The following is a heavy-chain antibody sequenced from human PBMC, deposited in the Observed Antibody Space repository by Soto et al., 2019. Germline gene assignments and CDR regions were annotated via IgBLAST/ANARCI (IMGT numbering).Heavy chain of an antibody. CDR1: GYSLTDYH. CDR2: INPKSGGT. J-gene: IGHJ6*02. V-gene: IGHV1-2*04. Sequence: ASVKVSCKASGYSLTDYHIHWVRQAPGQGLEWLGRINPKSGGTSTAQKFQGWVTMTTDTSISTASMELTRLTSDDTAIYYCARGDSADCSNGVCSFFYNHDMDVWGQGTTVTVSS. D-gene: IGHD2-8*01. CDR3: ARGDSADCSNGVCSFFYNHDMDV.